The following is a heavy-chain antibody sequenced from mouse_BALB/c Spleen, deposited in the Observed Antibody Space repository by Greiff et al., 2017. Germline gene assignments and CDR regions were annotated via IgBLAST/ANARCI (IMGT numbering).Heavy chain of an antibody. D-gene: IGHD1-2*01. CDR1: GYSITSDYA. CDR3: ARYYYGYNYAMDY. CDR2: ISYSGST. V-gene: IGHV3-2*02. J-gene: IGHJ4*01. Sequence: EVKLQESGPGLVKPSQSLSLTCTVTGYSITSDYAWNWIRQFPGTKLEWMGYISYSGSTSYNPSLKSRISITRDTSKNQFFLQLNSVTTEDTATYYCARYYYGYNYAMDYWGQGTSVTVSS.